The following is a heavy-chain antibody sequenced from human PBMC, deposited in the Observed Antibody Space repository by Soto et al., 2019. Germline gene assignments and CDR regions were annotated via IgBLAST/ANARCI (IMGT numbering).Heavy chain of an antibody. CDR3: ARVGIVVVTAPPYYYGMDV. CDR2: ISSHDSTV. Sequence: GGSLRLSCEASGFTFSTYEMNWVRQAPGKGLEWVSYISSHDSTVYYADSVKGRFTISRDNAKNSLYLQMYSLRVEDTAVYYCARVGIVVVTAPPYYYGMDVWSQGTTVTVSS. V-gene: IGHV3-48*03. D-gene: IGHD2-21*02. CDR1: GFTFSTYE. J-gene: IGHJ6*02.